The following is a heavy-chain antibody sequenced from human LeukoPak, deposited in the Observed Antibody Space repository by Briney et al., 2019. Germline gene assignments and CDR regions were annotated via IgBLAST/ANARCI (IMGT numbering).Heavy chain of an antibody. D-gene: IGHD5-12*01. Sequence: GASVKLSCKASGYTFVDYYLYWVRQAPGQGLEWMGWLNPRSGATNYAQKFQARVTMTRDTSIKTAYMELSRLRSDDTAVYYCARDHRRGSTGYDMPADWGQGTLVTVSS. CDR3: ARDHRRGSTGYDMPAD. J-gene: IGHJ4*02. CDR2: LNPRSGAT. CDR1: GYTFVDYY. V-gene: IGHV1-2*02.